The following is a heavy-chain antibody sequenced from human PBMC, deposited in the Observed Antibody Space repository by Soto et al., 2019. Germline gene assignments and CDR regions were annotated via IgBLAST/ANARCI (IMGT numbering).Heavy chain of an antibody. V-gene: IGHV2-5*02. CDR3: ARQGGHHDSSGYYGHYYDY. CDR2: IYWDGDK. Sequence: QITLKESGPTLVKPTQTLTLTCTFSGFSLTTTAVGVGWIRQPPGKALEWLGVIYWDGDKRYSPSLRSRLTITKDTSKNQVVLTMTNIDPVDTATYDCARQGGHHDSSGYYGHYYDYWGQGTLATVSS. CDR1: GFSLTTTAVG. D-gene: IGHD3-22*01. J-gene: IGHJ4*02.